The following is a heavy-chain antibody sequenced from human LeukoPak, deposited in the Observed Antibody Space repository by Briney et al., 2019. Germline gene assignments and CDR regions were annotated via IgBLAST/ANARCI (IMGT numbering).Heavy chain of an antibody. D-gene: IGHD5-18*01. CDR3: ARAGTAMVLDYFDY. CDR2: IYYSGST. Sequence: SETLSLTCTVSGGSISSGSYYWGWIRQPPGKGLEWIGSIYYSGSTYYNPSLKSRVTISVDTSKNQFSLKLSSVTAADTAVYYCARAGTAMVLDYFDYWGQGTLVTVSS. J-gene: IGHJ4*02. V-gene: IGHV4-39*07. CDR1: GGSISSGSYY.